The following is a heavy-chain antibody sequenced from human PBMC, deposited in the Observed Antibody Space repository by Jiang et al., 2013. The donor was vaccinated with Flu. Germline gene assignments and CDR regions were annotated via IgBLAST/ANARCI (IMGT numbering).Heavy chain of an antibody. J-gene: IGHJ6*02. V-gene: IGHV4-59*01. D-gene: IGHD7-27*01. CDR1: GGSISSYY. CDR2: IYYSGST. CDR3: ARRSTGGYYYGMDV. Sequence: PGLVKPSETLSLTCTVSGGSISSYYWSWIRQPPGKGLEWIGYIYYSGSTNYNPSLKSRVTISVDTSKNQFSLKLTSVTAADTAVYYCARRSTGGYYYGMDVWGQGTTVTVSS.